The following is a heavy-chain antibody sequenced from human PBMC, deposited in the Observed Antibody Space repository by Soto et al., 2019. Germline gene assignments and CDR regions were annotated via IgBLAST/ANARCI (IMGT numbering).Heavy chain of an antibody. CDR2: ISSSSSYI. J-gene: IGHJ6*03. Sequence: PGGSLRLSCAASGFTFSSYSMNWVRQAPGKGLEWVSYISSSSSYIYYADSVKGRFTISRDNAKNSLYLQMNSLRAEDTAVYYCARSSGIEDYYYRDVWGKGTTVTVSS. V-gene: IGHV3-21*04. CDR3: ARSSGIEDYYYRDV. CDR1: GFTFSSYS. D-gene: IGHD1-26*01.